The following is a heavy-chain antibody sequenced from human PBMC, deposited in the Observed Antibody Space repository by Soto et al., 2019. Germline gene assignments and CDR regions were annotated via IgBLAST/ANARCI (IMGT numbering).Heavy chain of an antibody. V-gene: IGHV1-2*02. CDR2: INPNSGGT. CDR3: ARGSEPYSSSSRFDY. J-gene: IGHJ4*02. Sequence: QVQLVQSGAEVKKPGASVKVSCKASGYTFTGYYMHWVRQAPGQGLEWMGWINPNSGGTNYAQKFQGRVTMTRDTSIRTAYMEQSRLRSDVTAVYYCARGSEPYSSSSRFDYWGQGTLVTVSS. CDR1: GYTFTGYY. D-gene: IGHD6-6*01.